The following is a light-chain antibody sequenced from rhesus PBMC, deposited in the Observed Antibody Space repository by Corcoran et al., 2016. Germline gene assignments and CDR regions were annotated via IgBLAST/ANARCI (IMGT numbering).Light chain of an antibody. CDR2: QAS. CDR3: HQYNSSPLT. CDR1: QSISSW. Sequence: DIQMTQSPSSLSASVGDTVTITCRASQSISSWLAWSQQKPGKAPKLLIYQASSLKNGAPSRFSGSGSGTDFTLTISSLQSEDFASYYCHQYNSSPLTFDGGTKVEL. J-gene: IGKJ4*01. V-gene: IGKV1-22*01.